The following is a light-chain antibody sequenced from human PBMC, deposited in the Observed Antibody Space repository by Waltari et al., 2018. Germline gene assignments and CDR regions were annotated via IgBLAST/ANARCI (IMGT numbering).Light chain of an antibody. CDR3: QQYDNYWT. J-gene: IGKJ1*01. V-gene: IGKV1-5*03. Sequence: EIQMTQSPSTLSASVGDRVTITCRASQSITNWLAWYQQKPGKAPKLLIYRASTVESGVPSRFSGSGSGTEFTLTISSLQPDDFATYYCQQYDNYWTFGQGTKVEIK. CDR2: RAS. CDR1: QSITNW.